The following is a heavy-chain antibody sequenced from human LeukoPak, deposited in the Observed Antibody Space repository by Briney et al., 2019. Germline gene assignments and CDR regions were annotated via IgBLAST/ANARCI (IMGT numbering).Heavy chain of an antibody. CDR3: ARDYGKWELPYYFDY. CDR1: GYTFTGYY. V-gene: IGHV1-18*04. Sequence: GASVKVSCKASGYTFTGYYMHWVRQAPGQGLEWMGWISAYNGNTNYEQKVQGRVTMTTDTSTSTAYMEPRSLRSDDTAVYYCARDYGKWELPYYFDYWGQGTLVTVSS. CDR2: ISAYNGNT. D-gene: IGHD1-26*01. J-gene: IGHJ4*02.